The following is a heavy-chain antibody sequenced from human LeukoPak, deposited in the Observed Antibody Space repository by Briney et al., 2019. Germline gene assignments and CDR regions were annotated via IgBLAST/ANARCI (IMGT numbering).Heavy chain of an antibody. V-gene: IGHV4-61*01. J-gene: IGHJ4*02. CDR1: GGSVSSGNYY. CDR2: IYYSGST. CDR3: ARDPSGYFNY. D-gene: IGHD3-22*01. Sequence: SETLSLTCTVSGGSVSSGNYYWSWIRQPPGKALEWIGYIYYSGSTNYNPSLKSRVTISVDTSKNQFSLKLSSVTAADTAVYYCARDPSGYFNYWGQGTLATVSS.